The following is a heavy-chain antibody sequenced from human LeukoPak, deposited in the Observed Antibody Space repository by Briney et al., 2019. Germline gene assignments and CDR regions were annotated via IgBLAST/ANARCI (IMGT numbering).Heavy chain of an antibody. CDR2: ISSSSSYI. V-gene: IGHV3-21*01. Sequence: GGSLRLSCAASGFTFSSYSMNWVRQAPGKGLEWVSSISSSSSYIYYADSVKGRFTISRDNAKNSLYLQMNSLRAEDTAVYYCARARVVVVPAAICLNYYYYMDVWGKGTTVTVSS. CDR1: GFTFSSYS. J-gene: IGHJ6*03. CDR3: ARARVVVVPAAICLNYYYYMDV. D-gene: IGHD2-2*02.